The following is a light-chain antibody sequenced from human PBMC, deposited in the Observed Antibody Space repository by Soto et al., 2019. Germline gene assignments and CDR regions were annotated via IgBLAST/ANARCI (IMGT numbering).Light chain of an antibody. V-gene: IGKV2-28*01. Sequence: DIVMTQSPLSLPVTPGEPASISCRSSQSLLYSNGYNYLDWYLQKPGQSPQLLINWGSNRASGVPDRFSGSGSGTDFTLKISRVEAEDVGVYYCMQALQTPFTFGGGTKVEIK. CDR3: MQALQTPFT. CDR1: QSLLYSNGYNY. CDR2: WGS. J-gene: IGKJ4*01.